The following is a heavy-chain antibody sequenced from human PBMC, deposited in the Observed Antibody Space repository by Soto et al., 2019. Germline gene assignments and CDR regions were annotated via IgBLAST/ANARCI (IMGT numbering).Heavy chain of an antibody. D-gene: IGHD5-12*01. J-gene: IGHJ3*02. V-gene: IGHV4-31*03. CDR3: ARVGYSGYDPTVYDAFDI. CDR1: GGSISSGGYY. CDR2: IYYSGST. Sequence: QVQLQESGPGLVKPSQTLSLTCTVFGGSISSGGYYWSWIRQHPGKGLEWIGYIYYSGSTYYNPSLKSRVTISVDTSKNQFSLKLSSVTAADTAVYYCARVGYSGYDPTVYDAFDIWGQGTMVTVSS.